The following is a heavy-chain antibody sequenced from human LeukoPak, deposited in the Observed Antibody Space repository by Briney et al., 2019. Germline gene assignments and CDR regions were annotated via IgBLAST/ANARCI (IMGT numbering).Heavy chain of an antibody. D-gene: IGHD2-2*01. J-gene: IGHJ5*02. Sequence: SQTLSLTCTVSGGSISSGSYYWSWIRQPAGKGLEWIGRIYTSGSTNYNPSLKSRVTISVDTSKNQFSLKLSSVTAADTAVYYCARGLSRRYIVVVPAASNWFDPWGQGTLLTVSS. CDR2: IYTSGST. CDR1: GGSISSGSYY. CDR3: ARGLSRRYIVVVPAASNWFDP. V-gene: IGHV4-61*02.